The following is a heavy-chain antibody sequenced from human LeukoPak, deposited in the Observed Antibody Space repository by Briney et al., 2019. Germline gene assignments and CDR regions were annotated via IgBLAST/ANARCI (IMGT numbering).Heavy chain of an antibody. CDR3: VKRGRPGDYAYDK. D-gene: IGHD4-17*01. Sequence: GGSLRLSCSASGFTFSSYAMHWVRQAPGKGLQYVSAVASGGTTYYADAVKGRFTISRDNSKNTLYLQLSSLRAEDTAMYYCVKRGRPGDYAYDKWGQGTLVTVSS. CDR1: GFTFSSYA. CDR2: VASGGTT. V-gene: IGHV3-64D*06. J-gene: IGHJ4*02.